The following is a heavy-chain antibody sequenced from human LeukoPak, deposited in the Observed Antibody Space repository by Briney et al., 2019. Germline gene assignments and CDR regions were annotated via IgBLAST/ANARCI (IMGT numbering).Heavy chain of an antibody. V-gene: IGHV1-18*01. D-gene: IGHD3-22*01. CDR2: ISAYNGNT. CDR1: GYTFTSYG. Sequence: ASVKVSCKASGYTFTSYGISWVRQAPGQGLEWMGWISAYNGNTKYAQKFQGRVTMTTDTSTSTAYMELRSLRSDDTAVYYCARGYRTAAYDSSGSDYWGQGTLVTVSS. J-gene: IGHJ4*02. CDR3: ARGYRTAAYDSSGSDY.